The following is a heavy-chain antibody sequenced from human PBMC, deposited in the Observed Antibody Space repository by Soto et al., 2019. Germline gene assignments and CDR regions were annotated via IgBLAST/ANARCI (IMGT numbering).Heavy chain of an antibody. Sequence: SETLSLTCTVSGDSISSGDYYWSWIRQPPGKGLEWIGYIYYSGSTYYNPSLESRVTISVDTSKSQFSLKLNSVTAADTAVYYCAREGYGGNSAYYFDYWGQGTLVTVSS. D-gene: IGHD4-17*01. CDR3: AREGYGGNSAYYFDY. V-gene: IGHV4-30-4*01. J-gene: IGHJ4*02. CDR2: IYYSGST. CDR1: GDSISSGDYY.